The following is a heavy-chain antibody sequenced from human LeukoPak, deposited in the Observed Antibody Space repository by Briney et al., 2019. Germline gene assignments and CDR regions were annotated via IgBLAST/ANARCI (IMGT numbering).Heavy chain of an antibody. CDR3: ARDMRYSGSYYVGFDY. V-gene: IGHV1-18*01. J-gene: IGHJ4*02. CDR2: ISAYNGNT. Sequence: ASVKVSCKASGYTFTSYGISWVRQAPGQGLEWMRWISAYNGNTNYAQKLQGRVTMTTDTSTSTAYMELRSLRSDDTAVYYCARDMRYSGSYYVGFDYWGQGTLVTVSS. D-gene: IGHD1-26*01. CDR1: GYTFTSYG.